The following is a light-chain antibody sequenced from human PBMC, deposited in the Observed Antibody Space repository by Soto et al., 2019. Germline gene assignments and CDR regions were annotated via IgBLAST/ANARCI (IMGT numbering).Light chain of an antibody. J-gene: IGKJ4*01. CDR2: DGS. V-gene: IGKV1-33*01. CDR3: QQFHSYPLT. CDR1: QNISKY. Sequence: DIQMTQSPSSLSASVGDSVTITCQAGQNISKYVNWYQQKPGTAPKLLIYDGSNLQLGVPSRFSVSGSGTDFTFTINSLRPEDIATYYCQQFHSYPLTFGEGTKVDIK.